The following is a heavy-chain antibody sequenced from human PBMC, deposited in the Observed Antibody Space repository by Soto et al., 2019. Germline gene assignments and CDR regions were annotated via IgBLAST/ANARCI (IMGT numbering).Heavy chain of an antibody. V-gene: IGHV1-18*04. CDR1: GYTFTSYG. J-gene: IGHJ5*02. D-gene: IGHD6-13*01. CDR2: ISAYNGNT. Sequence: GASVKVSCKASGYTFTSYGISWVRQAPGQGLEWMGWISAYNGNTNYAQKLQGRVTMTTDTSTSTAYMELRSLRSDDTAVYYCARAGYRSSWYVAPGRIWFDPWGQGTMVTVYS. CDR3: ARAGYRSSWYVAPGRIWFDP.